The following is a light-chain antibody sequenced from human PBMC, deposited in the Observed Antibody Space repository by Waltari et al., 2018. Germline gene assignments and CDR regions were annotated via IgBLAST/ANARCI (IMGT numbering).Light chain of an antibody. CDR3: MQTLQPWT. CDR2: EIF. J-gene: IGKJ1*01. CDR1: QSLLQSDGKTF. V-gene: IGKV2D-29*02. Sequence: DVVMTQSPLSLSVTPGQPASMSCKSSQSLLQSDGKTFIYWYLQRPGQSPQLLIYEIFNRFSGVPERFSGSGSGTDFTLNISRVAADDVGTYYCMQTLQPWTIGQGTKVGIK.